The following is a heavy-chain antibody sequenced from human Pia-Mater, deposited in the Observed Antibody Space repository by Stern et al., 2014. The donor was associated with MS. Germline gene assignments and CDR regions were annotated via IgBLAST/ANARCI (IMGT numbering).Heavy chain of an antibody. J-gene: IGHJ1*01. Sequence: VQLVESGGGVVQPGRSLRLSCAASGFTFSSYGMHWVRQAPGKGLEWVAVLPYDGRNKYYADSVKGRFTIARDNSKNTLYLQMNSLRAEDTAVYYCAKDLPYYYGSGFLWGQGTLVTVSS. CDR1: GFTFSSYG. CDR2: LPYDGRNK. CDR3: AKDLPYYYGSGFL. V-gene: IGHV3-30*18. D-gene: IGHD3-10*01.